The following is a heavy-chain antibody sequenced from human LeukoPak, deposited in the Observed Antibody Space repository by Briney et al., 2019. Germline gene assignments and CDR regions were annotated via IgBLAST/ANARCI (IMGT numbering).Heavy chain of an antibody. CDR1: GFTFSNHA. CDR3: VLTVVNAFDI. CDR2: ISYDGSNK. V-gene: IGHV3-30-3*01. J-gene: IGHJ3*02. Sequence: GRSLRLSCAASGFTFSNHALHWVRQAPGKGLEWVAVISYDGSNKYYADSVKGRFTISRDNSENTLYLQTNSLRAEDTAVYYCVLTVVNAFDIWRQGTLVTVSS. D-gene: IGHD2-21*02.